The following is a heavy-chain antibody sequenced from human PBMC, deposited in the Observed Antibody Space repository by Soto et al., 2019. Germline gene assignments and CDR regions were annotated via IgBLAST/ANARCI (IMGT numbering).Heavy chain of an antibody. Sequence: EVQLVESGGGLVQPGGSLRLSCAASGFTFSSYSMNWVRQAPGKGLEWVSYISSSSSTIYYADSVKGRFTISRDNAKNSLYRHMNRRRDEDTAVYDCATDSGRGWYFDPNPTNLAYCGQGTLVAVSS. CDR2: ISSSSSTI. V-gene: IGHV3-48*02. D-gene: IGHD6-19*01. CDR1: GFTFSSYS. J-gene: IGHJ4*02. CDR3: ATDSGRGWYFDPNPTNLAY.